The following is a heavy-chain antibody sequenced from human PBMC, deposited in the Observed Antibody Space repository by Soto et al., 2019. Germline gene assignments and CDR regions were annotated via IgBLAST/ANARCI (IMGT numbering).Heavy chain of an antibody. V-gene: IGHV4-39*01. CDR1: GGSISSSSYF. J-gene: IGHJ5*02. Sequence: SETLSLTCTVSGGSISSSSYFWGWIRQPPGKGLEWIGSIYYSGGTYYNPSLKSRVTISVDTSKNQFSLKLSSVTAADTAVYYCARHGRDEAQSPNSWFDPWGQGALVTVSS. CDR3: ARHGRDEAQSPNSWFDP. CDR2: IYYSGGT.